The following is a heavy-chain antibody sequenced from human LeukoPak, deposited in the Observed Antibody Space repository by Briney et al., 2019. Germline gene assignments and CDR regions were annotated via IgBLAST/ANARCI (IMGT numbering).Heavy chain of an antibody. CDR3: ARVGIVGATTGFDY. Sequence: SGGSLRLSCAASGFTFSSYSMSWVRQAPGKGLEWVSSITGSSSYIYYADSVKGRFTISRDNAKNSLYLQMNSLRAEDTAVYYCARVGIVGATTGFDYWGQGTLVTVSS. J-gene: IGHJ4*02. CDR1: GFTFSSYS. V-gene: IGHV3-21*01. D-gene: IGHD1-26*01. CDR2: ITGSSSYI.